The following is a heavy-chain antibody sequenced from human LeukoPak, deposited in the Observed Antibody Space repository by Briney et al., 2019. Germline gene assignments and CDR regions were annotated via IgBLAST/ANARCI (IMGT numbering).Heavy chain of an antibody. D-gene: IGHD6-19*01. CDR1: GYTFTSYG. CDR3: ARDPGIAVAGMDFVY. CDR2: ISAYNGNT. J-gene: IGHJ4*02. Sequence: ASVKVSCKASGYTFTSYGISWVRQAPGQGLEWMGWISAYNGNTNYAQKLQGRVTMTTDTSTSTAYMELRSLRSDDTAVYYCARDPGIAVAGMDFVYWGQGTLVTVSS. V-gene: IGHV1-18*01.